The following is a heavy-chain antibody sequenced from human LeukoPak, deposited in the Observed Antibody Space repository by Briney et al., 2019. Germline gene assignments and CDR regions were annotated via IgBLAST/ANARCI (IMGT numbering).Heavy chain of an antibody. CDR2: IYYSGST. J-gene: IGHJ5*02. D-gene: IGHD3-10*01. V-gene: IGHV4-59*01. CDR1: GGSISSYY. CDR3: AGNFVRGLYNWFDP. Sequence: PSETLSLTCTVSGGSISSYYWSWIRQPPGKGLEWIGYIYYSGSTNYNPSLKSRVTISVDTSKNQFSLKLSSVTAADTAVYYCAGNFVRGLYNWFDPWGQGTLVTVSS.